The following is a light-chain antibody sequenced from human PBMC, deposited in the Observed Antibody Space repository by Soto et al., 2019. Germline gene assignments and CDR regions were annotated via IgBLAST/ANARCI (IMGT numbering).Light chain of an antibody. CDR2: GAS. CDR3: QQYGSSPWT. Sequence: EIVLTQSPGTLSLSPGERATLSCRASQSVSSSYLAWYQQKPGQAPRLLIYGASIRATGIPDRFSGSGSGTDFTLTISRLEPEEFAVYYCQQYGSSPWTFGQGTKVEIK. V-gene: IGKV3-20*01. J-gene: IGKJ1*01. CDR1: QSVSSSY.